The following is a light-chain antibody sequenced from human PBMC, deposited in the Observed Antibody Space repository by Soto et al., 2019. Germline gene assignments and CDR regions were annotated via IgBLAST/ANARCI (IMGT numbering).Light chain of an antibody. CDR3: GTWDSSLSAVV. V-gene: IGLV1-51*01. CDR1: SSNIENNY. J-gene: IGLJ2*01. Sequence: QSVLTQPPSVSAAPGQKVTISCSGSSSNIENNYVSWYQQLPGTAPKLLIYDINKRPSGIPDRFSGSKSGTSATLGITGLPTGDEADYYCGTWDSSLSAVVFGGGTKLTVL. CDR2: DIN.